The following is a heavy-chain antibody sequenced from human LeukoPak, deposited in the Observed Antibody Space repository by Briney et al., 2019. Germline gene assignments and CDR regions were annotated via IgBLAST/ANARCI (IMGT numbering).Heavy chain of an antibody. D-gene: IGHD6-19*01. CDR2: ISGSGTGT. J-gene: IGHJ4*02. CDR1: GFTFSSYA. CDR3: AKGGYSSGWRNYFDY. V-gene: IGHV3-23*01. Sequence: GGSLRLSCAASGFTFSSYAMSWVRQAPGKGLEWVTTISGSGTGTYYADSVKGRFTISRDNSKYTLYLQMNSLRADDTAVYYCAKGGYSSGWRNYFDYWGQGTLVTVSS.